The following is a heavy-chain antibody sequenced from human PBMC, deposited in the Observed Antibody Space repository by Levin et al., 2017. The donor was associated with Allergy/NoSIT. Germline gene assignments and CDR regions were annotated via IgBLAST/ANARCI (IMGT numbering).Heavy chain of an antibody. CDR3: ARGYDSSGYLDYKYYGMDV. D-gene: IGHD3-22*01. Sequence: GESLKISCAASGFTFSSYWMSWVRQAPGKGLEWVANIKQDGSEKYYVDSVKGRFTISRDNAKNSLYLLMNSLRAEDTAVYYCARGYDSSGYLDYKYYGMDVWGQGTTVTVSS. CDR1: GFTFSSYW. J-gene: IGHJ6*02. V-gene: IGHV3-7*04. CDR2: IKQDGSEK.